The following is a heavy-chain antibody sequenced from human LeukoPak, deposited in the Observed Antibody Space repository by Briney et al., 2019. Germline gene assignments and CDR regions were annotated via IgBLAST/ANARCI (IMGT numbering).Heavy chain of an antibody. CDR1: GGSISSYY. CDR2: MYYSGGI. CDR3: AGHVNTAMVLKD. D-gene: IGHD5-18*01. J-gene: IGHJ4*02. Sequence: PSETLSLTCTVSGGSISSYYWSWIRQPPGKGLEWIGYMYYSGGINYNPSLKSRVTISVDTSKNQFSLRPSSVTAADTAVYYCAGHVNTAMVLKDWGQGTLVTVSS. V-gene: IGHV4-59*01.